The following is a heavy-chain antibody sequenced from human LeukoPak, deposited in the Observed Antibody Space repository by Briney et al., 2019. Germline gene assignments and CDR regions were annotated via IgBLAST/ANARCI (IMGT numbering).Heavy chain of an antibody. V-gene: IGHV1-8*01. D-gene: IGHD5-18*01. CDR1: GYTFTSYD. J-gene: IGHJ5*02. Sequence: VKVSCKASGYTFTSYDINWVRQATGQGLEWMGWMNPNSGNTGYAQKFQGRVPMTRNTSISTAYMELSSLRSEDTAVYYCASERGGYSYGYPASMPGNWFDPWGQGTLVTVSS. CDR3: ASERGGYSYGYPASMPGNWFDP. CDR2: MNPNSGNT.